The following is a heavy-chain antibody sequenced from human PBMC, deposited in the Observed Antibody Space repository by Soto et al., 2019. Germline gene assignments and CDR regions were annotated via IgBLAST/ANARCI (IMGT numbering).Heavy chain of an antibody. V-gene: IGHV1-18*01. J-gene: IGHJ5*02. Sequence: ASVKVSCKASGYTFTSYGISWVRQAPGQGLEWMGWISAYNGNTNYAQKLQGRVTMTTDTSTGTAYMELSSLRSEDTAVYYCATEDYYDSSGYPNNRLDPWGQGTLVTVSS. CDR2: ISAYNGNT. CDR3: ATEDYYDSSGYPNNRLDP. D-gene: IGHD3-22*01. CDR1: GYTFTSYG.